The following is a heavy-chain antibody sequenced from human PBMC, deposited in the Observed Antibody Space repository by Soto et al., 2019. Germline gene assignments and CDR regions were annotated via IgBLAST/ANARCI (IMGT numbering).Heavy chain of an antibody. V-gene: IGHV4-34*01. D-gene: IGHD5-18*01. J-gene: IGHJ5*02. CDR1: GGPFSGYY. CDR3: ARGPVYNGYSYGYGDP. CDR2: INHSGST. Sequence: QVQLQQWGAGLLKPSETLSLTCAVHGGPFSGYYWIWIRQPPGKGLEWIGEINHSGSTNYNPSLKSRVTISVATSKTQFSLRLSSVTAADTAVYYCARGPVYNGYSYGYGDPWGQGTLVTVSS.